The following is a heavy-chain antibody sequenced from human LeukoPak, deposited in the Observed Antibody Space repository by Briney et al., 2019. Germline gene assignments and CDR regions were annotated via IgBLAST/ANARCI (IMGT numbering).Heavy chain of an antibody. V-gene: IGHV3-13*01. Sequence: GGSLRLSCAASGFTFSSYDMHWVRQATGKGLEWVSAIGTAGDTYYPGSVKGRFTISRENAKSSLYLQMNSLRAGDTAVYYCARGLYDSSGYYLDYWGQGTLVTVSS. CDR3: ARGLYDSSGYYLDY. CDR2: IGTAGDT. J-gene: IGHJ4*02. D-gene: IGHD3-22*01. CDR1: GFTFSSYD.